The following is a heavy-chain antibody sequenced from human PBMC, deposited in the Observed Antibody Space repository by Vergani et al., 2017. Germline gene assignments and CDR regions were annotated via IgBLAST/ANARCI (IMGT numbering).Heavy chain of an antibody. V-gene: IGHV1-8*01. Sequence: QVQLVQSGAEVKTPGASVKVSCKASGYTFTSYDINWVRQATGQGLEWMGWMNPNSGNTGYAQKFQGRVTMTRNTSISTAYMELSSLRSEDMAVYYCARVYDFITINDAFDIWGQGTMVTVSS. D-gene: IGHD3/OR15-3a*01. J-gene: IGHJ3*02. CDR3: ARVYDFITINDAFDI. CDR2: MNPNSGNT. CDR1: GYTFTSYD.